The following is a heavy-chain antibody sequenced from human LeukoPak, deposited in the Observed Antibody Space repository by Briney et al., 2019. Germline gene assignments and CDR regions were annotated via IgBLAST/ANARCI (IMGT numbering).Heavy chain of an antibody. CDR3: ARQYFDWLLTPSYYFDY. V-gene: IGHV4-34*01. J-gene: IGHJ4*02. D-gene: IGHD3-9*01. CDR1: GGSFSGYY. Sequence: PSETLSLTCAVYGGSFSGYYWTWIRQPPGKGLEWIGEINHSGSTNYNPSLKSRVTISVDTSKNQFSLKLSSVTAADTAVYYCARQYFDWLLTPSYYFDYWGQGTLVTVSS. CDR2: INHSGST.